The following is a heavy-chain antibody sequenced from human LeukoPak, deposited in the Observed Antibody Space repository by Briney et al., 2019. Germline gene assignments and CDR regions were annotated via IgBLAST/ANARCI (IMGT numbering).Heavy chain of an antibody. CDR2: IYYSGST. V-gene: IGHV4-31*03. D-gene: IGHD4-17*01. CDR3: ARVNDYDFLDY. CDR1: GGPISSGGYY. J-gene: IGHJ4*02. Sequence: SETLSLTCTVSGGPISSGGYYWSWIRQHPGKGLEWIGYIYYSGSTYYNPSLKSRVTISVDTSKNQFSLKLSSVTAADTAVYYCARVNDYDFLDYWGQGTLVTVSS.